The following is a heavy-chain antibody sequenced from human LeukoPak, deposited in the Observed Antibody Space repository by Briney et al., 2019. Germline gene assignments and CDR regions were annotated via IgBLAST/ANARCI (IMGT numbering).Heavy chain of an antibody. CDR1: GYSISSGYY. CDR3: ARGFGTMIVVVMGFDY. CDR2: IYHSGST. Sequence: SETLSLTCTVSGYSISSGYYWGWIRQPPGKGLEWIGSIYHSGSTYYNPSLKSRVTISVDTSKNQFSLKLSSVTAADTAVCYCARGFGTMIVVVMGFDYWGQGTLVTVSS. V-gene: IGHV4-38-2*02. J-gene: IGHJ4*02. D-gene: IGHD3-22*01.